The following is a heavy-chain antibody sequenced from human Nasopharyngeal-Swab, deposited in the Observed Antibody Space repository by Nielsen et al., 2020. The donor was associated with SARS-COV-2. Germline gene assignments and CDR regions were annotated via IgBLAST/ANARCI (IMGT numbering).Heavy chain of an antibody. V-gene: IGHV4-34*01. CDR2: INHIGST. CDR1: GASFTTYS. Sequence: GSLRPSFAVYGASFTTYSWTWIRQPPGKGLEWIGEINHIGSTNYNTYNPSLNSRVTISLATSKNQFSLTLTSVTAADTAIYFCARGRYYGDYDYWGQGALVTVSS. J-gene: IGHJ4*02. D-gene: IGHD4-17*01. CDR3: ARGRYYGDYDY.